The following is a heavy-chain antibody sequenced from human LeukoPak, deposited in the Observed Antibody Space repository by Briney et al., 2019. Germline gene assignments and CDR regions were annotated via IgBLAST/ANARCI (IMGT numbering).Heavy chain of an antibody. D-gene: IGHD2-8*01. CDR3: ASSESSVHADNWFDP. Sequence: GGSLRLSCAASGFTFSSYAVHWVRQAPGKGLEWVAVISYDGSNKYYADSVKGRFTISRDNSKNTLYLQMNSLRAEDTAVYYCASSESSVHADNWFDPWGQGTLVTVSS. J-gene: IGHJ5*02. CDR2: ISYDGSNK. CDR1: GFTFSSYA. V-gene: IGHV3-30-3*01.